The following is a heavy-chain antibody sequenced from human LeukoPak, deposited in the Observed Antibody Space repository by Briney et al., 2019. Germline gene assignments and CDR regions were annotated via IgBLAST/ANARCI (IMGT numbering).Heavy chain of an antibody. Sequence: GGSLRLSCAASGFTFSSYAMTWVRQAPGKGLQWVSTIYGSGGTTYYADSVKGRFTISRDNSKNTLYLQMNSLRVEDTAVYYCAKALMMTFRGPKNIDPWGQGTLVTVSS. CDR1: GFTFSSYA. CDR3: AKALMMTFRGPKNIDP. D-gene: IGHD3-16*01. CDR2: IYGSGGTT. V-gene: IGHV3-23*01. J-gene: IGHJ5*02.